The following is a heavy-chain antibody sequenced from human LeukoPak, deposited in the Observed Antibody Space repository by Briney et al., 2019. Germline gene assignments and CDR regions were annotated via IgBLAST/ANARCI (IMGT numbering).Heavy chain of an antibody. D-gene: IGHD1-26*01. J-gene: IGHJ4*02. CDR1: GGSISSSTYY. V-gene: IGHV4-39*07. Sequence: SETLSLTCTVSGGSISSSTYYWGWIRQPPGKGLEWIGSFYYPGSTYYNPSLKSRLSISVDTSNNQFSLKLNSVTAADTAVYYCAISTGSSDFVYWGQGTLVTVSS. CDR3: AISTGSSDFVY. CDR2: FYYPGST.